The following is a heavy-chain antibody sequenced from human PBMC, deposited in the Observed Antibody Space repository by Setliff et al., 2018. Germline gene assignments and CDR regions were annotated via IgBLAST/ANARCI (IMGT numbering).Heavy chain of an antibody. Sequence: ASVKVSCKASGYTFTSYYMHWVRQAPGQGLEWMGIINPSSGGTTSYAQKIQDRVTINRDTSASTAYMELSSLRSEDTAVYYCARIGFGYYSTSGAWYFDNWGQGTLVTVSS. CDR2: INPSSGGTT. D-gene: IGHD2-8*01. CDR1: GYTFTSYY. CDR3: ARIGFGYYSTSGAWYFDN. J-gene: IGHJ4*02. V-gene: IGHV1-46*01.